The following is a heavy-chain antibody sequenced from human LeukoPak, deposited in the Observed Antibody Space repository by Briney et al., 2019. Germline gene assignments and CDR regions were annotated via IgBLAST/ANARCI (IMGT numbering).Heavy chain of an antibody. CDR2: INHSGST. Sequence: SETLSLTCAVNGGSFSGYYWSWIRQPPGKGLEWIGEINHSGSTNYNPSLKRRVTISIDTSKSQFSLRLSSVTAADTAVYYCARGRPFYWGQGTLVTVSS. CDR3: ARGRPFY. D-gene: IGHD3-16*01. CDR1: GGSFSGYY. V-gene: IGHV4-34*01. J-gene: IGHJ4*02.